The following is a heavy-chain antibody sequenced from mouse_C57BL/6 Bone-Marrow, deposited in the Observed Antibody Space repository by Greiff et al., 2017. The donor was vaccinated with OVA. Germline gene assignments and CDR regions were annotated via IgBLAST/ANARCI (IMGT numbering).Heavy chain of an antibody. CDR3: ARDGNYDAPWFAY. V-gene: IGHV1-81*01. D-gene: IGHD2-4*01. Sequence: QVQLKQSGAELARPGASVKLSCKASGYTFTSYGISWVKQRTGQGLEWIGEIYPRSGNTYYNEKFKGKATLTADKSSSTAYMELRSLTSEDSAVYFCARDGNYDAPWFAYWGQGTLVTVSA. CDR1: GYTFTSYG. CDR2: IYPRSGNT. J-gene: IGHJ3*01.